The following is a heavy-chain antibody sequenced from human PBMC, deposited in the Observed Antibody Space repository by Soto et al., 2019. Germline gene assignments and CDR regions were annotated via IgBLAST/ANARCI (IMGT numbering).Heavy chain of an antibody. CDR1: RFTFSSYS. Sequence: EVQLVESGGGLVQPGGSLRLSCAASRFTFSSYSMNWVRQAPGKGLEWVSYISSSSSTIYYADSVKGRFTISRDNAKNSLYLQMNSLRAEDTAVYYCARDGGYSYGPFDYWGQGTLVTVSS. CDR3: ARDGGYSYGPFDY. V-gene: IGHV3-48*01. J-gene: IGHJ4*02. D-gene: IGHD5-18*01. CDR2: ISSSSSTI.